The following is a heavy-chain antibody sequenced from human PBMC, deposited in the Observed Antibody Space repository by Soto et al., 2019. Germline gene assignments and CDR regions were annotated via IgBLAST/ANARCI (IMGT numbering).Heavy chain of an antibody. CDR1: AFTLSKFV. D-gene: IGHD1-1*01. Sequence: QVQLVESGVGVVQPGRSLRLSCAASAFTLSKFVMHWVRKAPGKGLDWLAVTSNDGINTYYAGSVKGRFTISRDNSKNMVYLQMNRLRDEDTAVYYCSRGNMDVWGQGTTVIVSS. CDR2: TSNDGINT. CDR3: SRGNMDV. J-gene: IGHJ6*02. V-gene: IGHV3-30-3*01.